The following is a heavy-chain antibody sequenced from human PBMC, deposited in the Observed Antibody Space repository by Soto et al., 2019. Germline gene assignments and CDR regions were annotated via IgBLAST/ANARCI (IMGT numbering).Heavy chain of an antibody. D-gene: IGHD6-6*01. CDR1: GYTLTELS. V-gene: IGHV1-24*01. CDR3: ATDPSIAGLYDY. J-gene: IGHJ4*02. CDR2: FDPEDGET. Sequence: ASVKVSCKVSGYTLTELSMHWVRQAPGKGLEWMGGFDPEDGETIYAQKFQGRVTMTEDTSTDTAYMELSSLRSEDTAVYYCATDPSIAGLYDYWGQGTLVIVSS.